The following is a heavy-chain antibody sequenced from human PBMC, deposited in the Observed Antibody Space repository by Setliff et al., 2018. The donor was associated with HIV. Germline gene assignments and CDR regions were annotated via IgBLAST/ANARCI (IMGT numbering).Heavy chain of an antibody. V-gene: IGHV4-59*01. CDR1: GGSISTYY. Sequence: SETLSLTCTVSGGSISTYYWSWIRRPPGKGLEWIGSIYFTGSSDNNPSLKSRVTLSVDTSKHQFSLKLSSVTAADTAVYYCARVQMAYAAFDVWGQGTMVTVS. J-gene: IGHJ3*01. CDR2: IYFTGSS. D-gene: IGHD4-17*01. CDR3: ARVQMAYAAFDV.